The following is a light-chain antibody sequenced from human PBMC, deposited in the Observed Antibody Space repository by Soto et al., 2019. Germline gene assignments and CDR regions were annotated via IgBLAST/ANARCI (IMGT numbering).Light chain of an antibody. V-gene: IGLV1-40*01. Sequence: QSVLTQAPSVSGAPGQRVIISCTGSSSNIGAGYDVHWYQQLPGTAPKLLIYGNSNRPSGVPDRFSGSKSGTSASLAITGLQAEDEADYYCQSYDISLSAPFGTGTKLTVL. CDR2: GNS. CDR1: SSNIGAGYD. CDR3: QSYDISLSAP. J-gene: IGLJ1*01.